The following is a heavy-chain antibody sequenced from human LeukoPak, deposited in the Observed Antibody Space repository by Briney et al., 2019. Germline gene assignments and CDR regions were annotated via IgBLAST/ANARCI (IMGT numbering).Heavy chain of an antibody. CDR3: VRDSSKWYFYF. Sequence: GGPLRLSCVASGFTFNTHWKHWVRQAPGKGLVGVSYIKSDGSGTNHADPVMGRLPISRNNAKNTVFLQMNSLRVEDTAVYYCVRDSSKWYFYFWGQRSLVTVSS. CDR2: IKSDGSGT. CDR1: GFTFNTHW. D-gene: IGHD6-13*01. V-gene: IGHV3-74*01. J-gene: IGHJ4*02.